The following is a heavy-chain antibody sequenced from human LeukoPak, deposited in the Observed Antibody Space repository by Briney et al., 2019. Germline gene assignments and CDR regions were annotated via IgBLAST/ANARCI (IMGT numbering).Heavy chain of an antibody. D-gene: IGHD2-21*02. V-gene: IGHV4-39*07. CDR3: ARLPGGDSSSVVAFDI. CDR2: IYYSGIT. J-gene: IGHJ3*02. Sequence: SETLSLTCTVSGGSISSSSYYWGWIRQPPGKGLEWIGSIYYSGITYYNPSLKSRVTMSVDTSKNQFSLNLRSVTAADTAVYYCARLPGGDSSSVVAFDIWGQGTMVTVSS. CDR1: GGSISSSSYY.